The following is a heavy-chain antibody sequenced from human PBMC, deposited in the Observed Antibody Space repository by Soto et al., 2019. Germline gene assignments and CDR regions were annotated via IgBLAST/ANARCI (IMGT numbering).Heavy chain of an antibody. J-gene: IGHJ4*02. Sequence: HPGGSLRLSCGVSGFTVTSNGVSWVRQAPGKGLEWVAAISPNGQGIWYADSVKGRFTISRDISRNTVFLQMDSLRAEDTAVYYCAKDRQYPQNYFHYWGQGTLVTVSS. D-gene: IGHD4-4*01. V-gene: IGHV3-23*01. CDR3: AKDRQYPQNYFHY. CDR1: GFTVTSNG. CDR2: ISPNGQGI.